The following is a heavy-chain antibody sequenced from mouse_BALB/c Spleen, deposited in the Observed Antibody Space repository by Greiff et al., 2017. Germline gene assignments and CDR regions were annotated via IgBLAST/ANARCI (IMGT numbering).Heavy chain of an antibody. Sequence: EVMLVESGGGLVQPGGSRKLSCAASGFTFSDYGMAWVRQAPGKGPEWVAFISNLAYSIYYSDTVTGRFTISRENAKNTLYLEMSSLRSEDTAMYYCARAGGNPYDMDYWGQGTSVTVSS. CDR1: GFTFSDYG. V-gene: IGHV5-15*02. CDR3: ARAGGNPYDMDY. CDR2: ISNLAYSI. D-gene: IGHD2-1*01. J-gene: IGHJ4*01.